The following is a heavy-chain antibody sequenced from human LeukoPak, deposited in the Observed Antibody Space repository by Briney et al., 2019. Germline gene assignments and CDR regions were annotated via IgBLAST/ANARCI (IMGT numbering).Heavy chain of an antibody. CDR1: GFTFSTYW. Sequence: PGGSLRLSCAASGFTFSTYWMTWVRQAPGKGLEWVAKVKQDGSEKYYVDSVKGRFTISRDNAKNSLSLQMDSLRVEDTAVYFCARGDGYHRLWGQGTLVTVSP. CDR3: ARGDGYHRL. J-gene: IGHJ4*02. D-gene: IGHD5-24*01. CDR2: VKQDGSEK. V-gene: IGHV3-7*01.